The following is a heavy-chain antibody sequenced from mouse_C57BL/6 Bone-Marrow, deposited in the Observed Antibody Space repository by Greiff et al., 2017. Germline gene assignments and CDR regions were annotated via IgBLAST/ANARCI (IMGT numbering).Heavy chain of an antibody. CDR3: TTRPYYYGSSLWYFDV. Sequence: EVQLQQSGAELVRPGASVKLSCTASGFNIKDDYMHWVKQRPEQGLEWIGWIDPENGDTEYASKFQGKATITADTSSNTAYLQLSSLTSEDTAVYYCTTRPYYYGSSLWYFDVWGTGTTVTVSS. CDR1: GFNIKDDY. CDR2: IDPENGDT. D-gene: IGHD1-1*01. V-gene: IGHV14-4*01. J-gene: IGHJ1*03.